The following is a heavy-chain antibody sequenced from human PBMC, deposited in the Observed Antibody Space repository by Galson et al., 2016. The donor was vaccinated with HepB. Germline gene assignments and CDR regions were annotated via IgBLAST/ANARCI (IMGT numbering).Heavy chain of an antibody. CDR3: AHRYTMEGSLRTFDS. V-gene: IGHV2-5*01. J-gene: IGHJ4*02. CDR1: GFSLSTNEVG. D-gene: IGHD3-10*01. CDR2: IYWNDDK. Sequence: PALVKPTQTLTLTCTFSGFSLSTNEVGVGWIRQPPGKALEWLALIYWNDDKRFSPSLKSRLSITKDTSKNQVVLTMTNMDPADTATYYFAHRYTMEGSLRTFDSWGQGTLVTVSS.